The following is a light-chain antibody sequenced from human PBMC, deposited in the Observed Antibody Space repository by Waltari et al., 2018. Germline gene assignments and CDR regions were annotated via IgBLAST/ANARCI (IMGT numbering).Light chain of an antibody. CDR3: GTWDTSLNAAV. J-gene: IGLJ3*02. V-gene: IGLV1-51*02. Sequence: PGLSQPPSVSASPGQKVTPYRCGISSTSERHNMVRYQQLTGTAPKLIIYENNKWPSGIPDRFAGSKSGTSATLGITGLQTGDEADYYCGTWDTSLNAAVFGGGTKLTVL. CDR2: ENN. CDR1: SSTSERHN.